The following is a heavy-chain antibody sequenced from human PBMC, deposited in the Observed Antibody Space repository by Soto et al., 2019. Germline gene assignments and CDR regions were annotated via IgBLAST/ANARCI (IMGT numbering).Heavy chain of an antibody. CDR3: AKDILRDQLDWGMDV. J-gene: IGHJ6*02. CDR1: GFIFSGYG. CDR2: ISYDGRRK. Sequence: QVQLVESGGGVVQPGGSLRLSCSGSGFIFSGYGMHWVRQPPGKGLEWVAVISYDGRRKYYEDSVKGRFTVSRDNSQNTVYLEMNSLRVEDSAMYYCAKDILRDQLDWGMDVWGQGTTVTVSS. V-gene: IGHV3-30*18. D-gene: IGHD3-9*01.